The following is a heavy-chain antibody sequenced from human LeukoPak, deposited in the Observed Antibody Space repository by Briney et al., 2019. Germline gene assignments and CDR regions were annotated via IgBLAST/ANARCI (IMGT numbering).Heavy chain of an antibody. CDR3: ARGGYSHGFDWFDP. CDR2: IIPIFGTA. V-gene: IGHV1-69*05. D-gene: IGHD5-18*01. J-gene: IGHJ5*02. CDR1: GGTFSSYA. Sequence: SVKVSCKASGGTFSSYAISWVRQAPGQGLEWMGGIIPIFGTANYAQKFQGRVTITTDESTSTAHMELSSLRSEDTAVYYCARGGYSHGFDWFDPWGQGTLVTVSS.